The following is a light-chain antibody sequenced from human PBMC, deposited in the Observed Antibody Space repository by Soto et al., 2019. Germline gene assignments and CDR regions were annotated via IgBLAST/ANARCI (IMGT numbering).Light chain of an antibody. J-gene: IGKJ5*01. CDR1: QSVRTY. CDR2: DAS. CDR3: QQRTNWPSST. Sequence: EVVLTQSPATLSLSPGERATLSCRASQSVRTYLAWYQQKPGQVPRLLIHDASSRATGIPARFSGSGSGTDFTLTISSLEPEDFAVYYCQQRTNWPSSTFGQGTRLE. V-gene: IGKV3-11*01.